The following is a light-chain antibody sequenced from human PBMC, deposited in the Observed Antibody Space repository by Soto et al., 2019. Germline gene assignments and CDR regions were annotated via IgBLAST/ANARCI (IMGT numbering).Light chain of an antibody. CDR1: QTVSSN. CDR2: GAS. Sequence: EVVMTQFPATLSVSPGERATFSCRASQTVSSNLAWYQQKPGQPPRVLIFGASTRATGIPARFSGSGSGTEFSLTISSLQPDDFGTYYCQCYSSYPWTFGQGTKVDIK. V-gene: IGKV3-15*01. CDR3: QCYSSYPWT. J-gene: IGKJ1*01.